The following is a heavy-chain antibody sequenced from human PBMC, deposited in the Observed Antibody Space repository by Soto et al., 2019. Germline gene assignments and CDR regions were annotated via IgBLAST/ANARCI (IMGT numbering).Heavy chain of an antibody. Sequence: CTVSGGSISSYYWSWVRQPPGKGLEWIGYIYYSGSTTYNPSLKSRVPISVDTSKNQFSLKLSSVTPADTAVYFCARAAAQNMAVAVSPNFVPWFDPWGQGTLAPFYS. V-gene: IGHV4-59*12. CDR3: ARAAAQNMAVAVSPNFVPWFDP. J-gene: IGHJ5*02. CDR1: GGSISSYY. D-gene: IGHD6-19*01. CDR2: IYYSGST.